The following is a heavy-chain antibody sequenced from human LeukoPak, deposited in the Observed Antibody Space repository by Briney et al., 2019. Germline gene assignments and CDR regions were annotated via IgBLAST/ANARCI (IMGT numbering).Heavy chain of an antibody. V-gene: IGHV1-69*04. D-gene: IGHD6-19*01. Sequence: SVKVSCKASGGTFSSYAISWVRQAPGQGLEWMGRIIPILGIANYAQKFQGRVTITADKSTSTAYMELSSLRSEDTAVYYCASQKGLAVAGTHYYYYYGMDVWGQGTTVTVSS. CDR2: IIPILGIA. CDR1: GGTFSSYA. CDR3: ASQKGLAVAGTHYYYYYGMDV. J-gene: IGHJ6*02.